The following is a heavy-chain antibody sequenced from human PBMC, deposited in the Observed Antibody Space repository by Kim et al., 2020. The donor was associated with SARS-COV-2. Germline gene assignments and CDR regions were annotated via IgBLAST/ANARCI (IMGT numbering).Heavy chain of an antibody. V-gene: IGHV4-59*01. D-gene: IGHD3-3*01. CDR2: IYYSGST. Sequence: SETLSLTCTVSGGSISSYYWSWIRQPPGKGLEWIGYIYYSGSTNYNPSLKSRVTISVDTSKNQFSLKLSSVTAADTAVYYCARDKPFYDFWSGYYSADAFDLGPRDNGHRLF. CDR1: GGSISSYY. J-gene: IGHJ3*01. CDR3: ARDKPFYDFWSGYYSADAFD.